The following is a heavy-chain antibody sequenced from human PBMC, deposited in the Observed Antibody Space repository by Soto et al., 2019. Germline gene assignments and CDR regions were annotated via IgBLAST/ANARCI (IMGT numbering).Heavy chain of an antibody. CDR1: GFTFSSYG. V-gene: IGHV3-30*18. CDR3: AKPGHSYGYFIDY. CDR2: ISYDGSNK. J-gene: IGHJ4*02. Sequence: QVQLVESGGGVVQPGRSLRLSCAASGFTFSSYGMHWVRQAPGKGLEWVAVISYDGSNKYYADSVQGRFTISRDNSKNTLYLQMNSLRAEDTAVYYCAKPGHSYGYFIDYWGQGTLVTVSS. D-gene: IGHD5-18*01.